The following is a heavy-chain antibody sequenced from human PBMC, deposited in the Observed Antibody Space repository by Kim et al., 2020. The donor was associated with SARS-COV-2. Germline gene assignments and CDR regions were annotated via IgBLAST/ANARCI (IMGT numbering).Heavy chain of an antibody. J-gene: IGHJ4*02. Sequence: GGSLRLSCAASGFTFSSYAMHWVRQAPGKGLEWVAVISYDGSNKYYADSVKGRFTISRDNSKNTLYLQMNSLRAEDTAVYYCARPRQQWLAPEYWGQGTL. CDR1: GFTFSSYA. CDR3: ARPRQQWLAPEY. V-gene: IGHV3-30*04. D-gene: IGHD6-19*01. CDR2: ISYDGSNK.